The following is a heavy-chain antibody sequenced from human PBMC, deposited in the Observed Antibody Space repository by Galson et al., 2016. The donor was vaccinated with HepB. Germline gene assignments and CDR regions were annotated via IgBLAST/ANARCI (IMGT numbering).Heavy chain of an antibody. Sequence: SLRLSCAASGFSFSIYWMLWVRQAPGKGLVWVSHINSDGRSTSYADSVKGRFTISRDNAKNTLYLQMNSLRAEDTAVYYCARDKYLRGYGLPFDIWGQGTMVTVSS. V-gene: IGHV3-74*01. CDR2: INSDGRST. CDR1: GFSFSIYW. CDR3: ARDKYLRGYGLPFDI. D-gene: IGHD4-17*01. J-gene: IGHJ3*02.